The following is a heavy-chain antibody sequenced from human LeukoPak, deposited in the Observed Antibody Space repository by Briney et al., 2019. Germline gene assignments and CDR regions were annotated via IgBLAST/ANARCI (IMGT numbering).Heavy chain of an antibody. CDR2: IYFSGSA. J-gene: IGHJ4*02. Sequence: SETLSLTCSVSGDITHYWGWIRQPPGKGLECIGSIYFSGSAYYNPSLRSRVTISLDTSKNQFSLKLSSVTAADTAVYYCARSYDFWSGYDYWGQGTLVTVSS. CDR1: GDITHY. CDR3: ARSYDFWSGYDY. V-gene: IGHV4-39*07. D-gene: IGHD3-3*01.